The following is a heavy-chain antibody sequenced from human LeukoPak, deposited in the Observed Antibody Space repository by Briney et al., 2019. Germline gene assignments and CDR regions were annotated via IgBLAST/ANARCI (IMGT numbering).Heavy chain of an antibody. V-gene: IGHV4-61*05. D-gene: IGHD1-1*01. J-gene: IGHJ5*02. CDR2: IYTSGST. CDR3: ARGVRRVRFDP. CDR1: GGSISSSSYY. Sequence: PSETLSLTCTVSGGSISSSSYYWGWIRQPPGKGLEWIGYIYTSGSTNYNPSLKSRVTISVDTSKNQFSLKLSSVTAADTAVYYCARGVRRVRFDPWGQGTLVTVSS.